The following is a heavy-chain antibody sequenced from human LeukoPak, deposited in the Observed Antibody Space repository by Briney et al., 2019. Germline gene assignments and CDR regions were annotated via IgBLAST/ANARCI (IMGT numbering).Heavy chain of an antibody. Sequence: GGSLRLSCAASGLTFSSHWMHWVRQAPGKGLEWVANIKQDGSEKYYVDSVKGRFTISRDNAKNSLYLQMNSLRAKDTAVYYCARAPYCSGGSCYSVLFFDYWGQGTLVTVSS. CDR2: IKQDGSEK. D-gene: IGHD2-15*01. CDR3: ARAPYCSGGSCYSVLFFDY. CDR1: GLTFSSHW. J-gene: IGHJ4*02. V-gene: IGHV3-7*03.